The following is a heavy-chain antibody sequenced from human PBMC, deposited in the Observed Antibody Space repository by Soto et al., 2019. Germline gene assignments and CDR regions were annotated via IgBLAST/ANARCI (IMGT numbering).Heavy chain of an antibody. Sequence: PSETLSLTCTVSGASITTYYWSWIRQPPGKGLEWIGYISYSGSTDYNPSLKSRVTISVDTSKNQFSLKLRSVTAADTAVYYCARGRLGYCSGGSCYSRDFAFDIWGQGTMVTVSS. J-gene: IGHJ3*02. D-gene: IGHD2-15*01. V-gene: IGHV4-59*12. CDR2: ISYSGST. CDR3: ARGRLGYCSGGSCYSRDFAFDI. CDR1: GASITTYY.